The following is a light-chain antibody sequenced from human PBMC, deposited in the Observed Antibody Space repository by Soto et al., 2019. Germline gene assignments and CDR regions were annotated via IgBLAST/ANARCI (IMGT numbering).Light chain of an antibody. J-gene: IGKJ4*01. V-gene: IGKV1D-12*01. CDR1: EGISSW. CDR3: QQVKSFPPT. CDR2: GAS. Sequence: DIQMTQSPSSVSASVGDRVTIPFRASEGISSWLAWYQRKPGTSPRLLIYGASSLPRGVPSRFSGSGSGTDFTLTIRYLQPEDSATYYCQQVKSFPPTFGGGTKVDIK.